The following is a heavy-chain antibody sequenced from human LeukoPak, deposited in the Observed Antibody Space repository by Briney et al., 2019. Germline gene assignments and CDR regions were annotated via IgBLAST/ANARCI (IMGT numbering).Heavy chain of an antibody. J-gene: IGHJ4*02. CDR2: ISGSGGGT. CDR1: GFTFSSYA. CDR3: AKESPDFDY. Sequence: GGSLRLSCAASGFTFSSYAMSWVRQAPGKGLEWVSVISGSGGGTYYADSVKGRFTISRENSRNPLHLQRNSLRVEDTAVYYCAKESPDFDYWGQGTLVTVSS. V-gene: IGHV3-23*01.